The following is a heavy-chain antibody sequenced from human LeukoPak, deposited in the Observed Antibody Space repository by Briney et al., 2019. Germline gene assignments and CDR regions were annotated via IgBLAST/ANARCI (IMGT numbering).Heavy chain of an antibody. Sequence: GGSLRLSCAASGFTFSSYGMHWVRQAPGKGLEWVAVIWYDGSNKYYADSVKGRFTISRDNSKNTLYLQMNSLRAEDTAVYYCARERKGVLKSGTTRFDYRGQGTLVTVSS. V-gene: IGHV3-33*01. CDR2: IWYDGSNK. D-gene: IGHD1-7*01. J-gene: IGHJ4*02. CDR1: GFTFSSYG. CDR3: ARERKGVLKSGTTRFDY.